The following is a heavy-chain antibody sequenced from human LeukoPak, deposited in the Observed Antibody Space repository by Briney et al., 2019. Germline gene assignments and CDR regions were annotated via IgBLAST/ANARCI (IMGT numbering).Heavy chain of an antibody. CDR1: GFTFSRYS. D-gene: IGHD3-16*01. V-gene: IGHV3-21*01. J-gene: IGHJ4*02. CDR2: ISSSSSYR. CDR3: MSYAGRSDDY. Sequence: GSLRLSCAASGFTFSRYSMNWVRQAPGKGLEWVSSISSSSSYRYYADSVKGRFTISRDNAKNSLHLQMNSLRAEDTAVYYCMSYAGRSDDYWGQGTLVTVSS.